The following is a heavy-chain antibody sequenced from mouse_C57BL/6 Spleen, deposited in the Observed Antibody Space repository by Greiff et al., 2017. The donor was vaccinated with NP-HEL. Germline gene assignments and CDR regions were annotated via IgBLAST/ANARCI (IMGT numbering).Heavy chain of an antibody. J-gene: IGHJ2*01. Sequence: EVQLQQSGPELVKPGASVKMSCKASGYTFTDYNMHWVKQSHGKSLEWIGYINPNNGGTSYNQKFKGKATLTVNKSSSTAYMELRSLTSEDSAVYYCAKGGYYYGSSYDYWGQGTTLTVSS. CDR1: GYTFTDYN. CDR2: INPNNGGT. D-gene: IGHD1-1*01. CDR3: AKGGYYYGSSYDY. V-gene: IGHV1-22*01.